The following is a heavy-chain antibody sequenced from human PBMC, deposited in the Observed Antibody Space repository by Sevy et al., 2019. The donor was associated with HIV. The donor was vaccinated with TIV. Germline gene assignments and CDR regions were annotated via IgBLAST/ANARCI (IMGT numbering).Heavy chain of an antibody. V-gene: IGHV3-23*01. D-gene: IGHD5-18*01. J-gene: IGHJ4*02. Sequence: GESLKISCAASGFTFSSYAMSWVRQAPGKGLEWVSAISGSGGSTYYADSVKGRFTISRDNSKNTLSLQMNSQRAEDTSVYYCAKDRPWIQLWLLFDYWGQGTLVTVSS. CDR1: GFTFSSYA. CDR2: ISGSGGST. CDR3: AKDRPWIQLWLLFDY.